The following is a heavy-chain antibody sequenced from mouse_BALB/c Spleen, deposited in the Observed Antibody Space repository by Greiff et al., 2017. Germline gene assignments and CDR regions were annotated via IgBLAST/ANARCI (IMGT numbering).Heavy chain of an antibody. J-gene: IGHJ2*01. CDR1: GFNIKDYY. CDR2: INPSSGYT. D-gene: IGHD1-1*01. V-gene: IGHV1S26*01. CDR3: ARSGYYGSLDY. Sequence: VQLQQSGAELVRPGALVKLSCKASGFNIKDYYMHWVKQRPGQGLEWIGYINPSSGYTNYNQKFKDKATLTADKSSSTAYMQLSSLTSEDSAVYYCARSGYYGSLDYWGQGTTLTVSS.